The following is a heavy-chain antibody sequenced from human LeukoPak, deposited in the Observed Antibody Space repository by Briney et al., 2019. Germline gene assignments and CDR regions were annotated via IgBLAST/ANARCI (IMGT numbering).Heavy chain of an antibody. Sequence: GGSLRLSCAASGFTVSSHYMAWVRQPPGKGLEWVSIIFGGSGTYYAGSVRGRFTISRDNSQNMLFLQMNSLRTEDTAVYYCASWPGAWYGEDYWGQGTRVTVSS. CDR3: ASWPGAWYGEDY. D-gene: IGHD3-10*01. CDR2: IFGGSGT. V-gene: IGHV3-53*01. CDR1: GFTVSSHY. J-gene: IGHJ4*02.